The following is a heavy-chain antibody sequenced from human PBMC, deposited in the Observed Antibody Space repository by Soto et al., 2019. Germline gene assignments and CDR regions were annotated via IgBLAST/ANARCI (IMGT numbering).Heavy chain of an antibody. D-gene: IGHD5-12*01. CDR3: ARGVGYDNRDAFDI. CDR1: GGSISSYY. Sequence: SETLSLTCTVSGGSISSYYWSWIRQPPGKGLEWIGYIYYSGSTNYNPSLKSRVTISVDTSKNQFSLKLSSVTAADTAVYYCARGVGYDNRDAFDIWGQGTMVTVSS. CDR2: IYYSGST. V-gene: IGHV4-59*01. J-gene: IGHJ3*02.